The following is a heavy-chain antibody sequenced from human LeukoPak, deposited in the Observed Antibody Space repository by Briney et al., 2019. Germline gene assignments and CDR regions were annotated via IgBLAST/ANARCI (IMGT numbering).Heavy chain of an antibody. D-gene: IGHD1-26*01. J-gene: IGHJ4*02. V-gene: IGHV5-51*01. CDR3: ARHQIVGATRSPFDY. Sequence: GESLKISCKGSGYSFATYWIGWMRQTPGKGLEWMGIIYPGDSDTRYSPSFQRQVTISADKSINTAYLQWSSLKTSDTAMYYCARHQIVGATRSPFDYWGQGTLVTVSS. CDR1: GYSFATYW. CDR2: IYPGDSDT.